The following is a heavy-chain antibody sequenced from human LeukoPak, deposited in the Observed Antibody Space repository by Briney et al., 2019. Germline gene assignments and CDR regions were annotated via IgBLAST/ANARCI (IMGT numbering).Heavy chain of an antibody. V-gene: IGHV3-7*01. CDR2: IKQDGSDK. D-gene: IGHD1-7*01. CDR1: EFTFSTYG. J-gene: IGHJ4*02. CDR3: ARDKSYNWNYGSLMDY. Sequence: GGSLRLSCAASEFTFSTYGMSWVRQAPGKGLEWVANIKQDGSDKYYVDSVKGRFTISRDNAKNSLYLQMNSLRAEDTAVYYCARDKSYNWNYGSLMDYWGQGTLVTVSS.